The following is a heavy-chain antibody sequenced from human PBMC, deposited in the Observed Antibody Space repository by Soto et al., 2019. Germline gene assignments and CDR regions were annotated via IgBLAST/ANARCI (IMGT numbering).Heavy chain of an antibody. V-gene: IGHV3-23*01. D-gene: IGHD3-22*01. CDR2: ISGSGVST. CDR3: AKDQVYYDRSGYYEYFDY. Sequence: GGSLRLSCAASGFTFSSYAMSWVRQAPGKGLEWVSAISGSGVSTYYADSVKSRFTISRDNSKNTLYLQMNSLRAEDTAVYYSAKDQVYYDRSGYYEYFDYWGQGTLVTVSA. CDR1: GFTFSSYA. J-gene: IGHJ4*02.